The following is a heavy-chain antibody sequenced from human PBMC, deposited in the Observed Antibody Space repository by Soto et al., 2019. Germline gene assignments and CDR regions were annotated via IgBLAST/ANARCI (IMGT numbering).Heavy chain of an antibody. CDR3: AKAARALSIAADWFDP. J-gene: IGHJ5*02. V-gene: IGHV3-23*01. CDR2: ISGSGGST. D-gene: IGHD6-6*01. CDR1: GFTFSSYA. Sequence: GGSLRLSCAASGFTFSSYAMSWVRQAPGKGLEWVSAISGSGGSTYYADSVKGRFTISRDNSKNTLYLQMNSLRAEDTAIYYCAKAARALSIAADWFDPWGQGTLVTV.